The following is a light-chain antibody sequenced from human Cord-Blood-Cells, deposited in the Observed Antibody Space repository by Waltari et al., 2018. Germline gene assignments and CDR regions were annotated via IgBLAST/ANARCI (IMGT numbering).Light chain of an antibody. Sequence: QAVLTQPSSLSASPGASASLTCTLRSGTNVGTYRLYCYQQKPGSPPQYLLRYKSDSDKQQGSGVPSRFSGSKDASANAGILLTSGLQSEDEADYYCMIWHSSAYVFGTGTKVTVL. V-gene: IGLV5-45*03. CDR3: MIWHSSAYV. J-gene: IGLJ1*01. CDR2: YKSDSDK. CDR1: SGTNVGTYR.